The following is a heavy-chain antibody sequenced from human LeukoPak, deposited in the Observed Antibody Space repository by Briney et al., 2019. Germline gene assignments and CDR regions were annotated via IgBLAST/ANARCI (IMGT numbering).Heavy chain of an antibody. CDR3: ARAGLRRPFDY. J-gene: IGHJ4*02. CDR1: GFTVRSNY. V-gene: IGHV3-53*01. Sequence: GGSLRLSCVVFGFTVRSNYMSWVRQAPGKGLEWVSVIYSGGSTHYADSVKGRFTISRDTSENTLFLQMSSLRAEDTAVYYCARAGLRRPFDYWGQGTLVTVSS. CDR2: IYSGGST.